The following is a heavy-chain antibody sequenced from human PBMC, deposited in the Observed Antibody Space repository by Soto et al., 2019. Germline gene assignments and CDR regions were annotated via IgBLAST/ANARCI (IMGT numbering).Heavy chain of an antibody. J-gene: IGHJ4*02. CDR3: AKDAPPYCSGGSCYSGY. D-gene: IGHD2-15*01. V-gene: IGHV3-30*18. CDR2: ISYDGSNK. Sequence: QVQLVESGGGVVQPGRSLRLSCAASGFTFSSYGMHWVRQAPGKGLEWVAVISYDGSNKYYADSVKGRFTISRDNSKNTLYLQMNRLRAEDTAVYYCAKDAPPYCSGGSCYSGYWGQGTLVTVSS. CDR1: GFTFSSYG.